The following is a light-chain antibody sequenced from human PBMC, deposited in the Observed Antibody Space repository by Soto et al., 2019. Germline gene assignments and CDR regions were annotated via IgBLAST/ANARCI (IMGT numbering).Light chain of an antibody. Sequence: DIQMTQSPSSLSESAGDRVTITCRASQGISTYLNWYQQKPGKAPKLLIYAASSLQSGVPSRFSGSGSETDFTLTISRLQPEDFATYSWQQSYSTTWTFGQGTKVEIQ. CDR3: QQSYSTTWT. V-gene: IGKV1-39*01. CDR2: AAS. CDR1: QGISTY. J-gene: IGKJ1*01.